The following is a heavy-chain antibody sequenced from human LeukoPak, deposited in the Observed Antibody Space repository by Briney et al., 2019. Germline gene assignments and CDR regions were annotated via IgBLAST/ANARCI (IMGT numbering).Heavy chain of an antibody. V-gene: IGHV3-66*01. Sequence: GGSLRLSCAASGFTVSSNYMSWVPQAPGKGLEWVSVIYSGGSTYYADSVKGRFTISRDNSKNTLYLQMNSLRVEDTAVYYCARDFCSAGSCYPDNSGQGTLVTVSS. J-gene: IGHJ4*02. D-gene: IGHD2-15*01. CDR2: IYSGGST. CDR1: GFTVSSNY. CDR3: ARDFCSAGSCYPDN.